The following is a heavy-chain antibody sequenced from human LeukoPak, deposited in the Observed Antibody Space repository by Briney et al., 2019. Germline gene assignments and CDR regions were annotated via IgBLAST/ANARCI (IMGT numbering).Heavy chain of an antibody. V-gene: IGHV1-2*02. J-gene: IGHJ4*02. CDR1: GYTFTGYY. Sequence: GASVKVSCKASGYTFTGYYMHWVRRAPGQGLEWMRWINPNSGGTNYAQKFQGRVTMTRDTSISTAYMELSRLRSDDTAVYYCARAPGYYGSGSYDYWGQGTLVTVSS. CDR3: ARAPGYYGSGSYDY. CDR2: INPNSGGT. D-gene: IGHD3-10*01.